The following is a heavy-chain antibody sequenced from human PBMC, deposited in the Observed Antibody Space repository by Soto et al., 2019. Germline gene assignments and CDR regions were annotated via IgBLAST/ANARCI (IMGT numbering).Heavy chain of an antibody. Sequence: PVGSLRLSCAVSGFTFSSYEMNWVRQAPGKGLEWVSYISSSGSTIYYADSVKGRFTISRDNAKNSLYLQMNSLRAEDTAVYYCARGFDFWSGRQYGMDVWGQGTTVT. J-gene: IGHJ6*02. D-gene: IGHD3-3*01. CDR3: ARGFDFWSGRQYGMDV. CDR1: GFTFSSYE. CDR2: ISSSGSTI. V-gene: IGHV3-48*03.